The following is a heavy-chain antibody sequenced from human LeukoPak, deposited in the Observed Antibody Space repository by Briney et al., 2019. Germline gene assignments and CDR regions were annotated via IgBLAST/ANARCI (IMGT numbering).Heavy chain of an antibody. CDR2: INWNGGST. CDR3: ARRAIAAAGNRDLSLDY. CDR1: GFTFDDYG. J-gene: IGHJ4*02. V-gene: IGHV3-20*04. Sequence: GGSLRLSCAASGFTFDDYGMSWVRQAPGKGLEWVSGINWNGGSTGYADSVKGRFTISRDNAKSSLYLQMNSLRAEDTALYSCARRAIAAAGNRDLSLDYWGQGTLVTVSS. D-gene: IGHD6-13*01.